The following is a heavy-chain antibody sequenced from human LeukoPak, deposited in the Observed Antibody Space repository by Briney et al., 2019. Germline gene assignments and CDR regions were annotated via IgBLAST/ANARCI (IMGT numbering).Heavy chain of an antibody. D-gene: IGHD4-17*01. CDR3: ARGDGDYTIDY. V-gene: IGHV4-59*01. Sequence: SETLSLTCTVSGGSISSYYWSWIRQPPGKGLEWIGYIYYSGSTNYNPSLKSRVTISVDTSKNQFSLKLSSVTAADTAVYYSARGDGDYTIDYWGQGTLVTVSS. CDR2: IYYSGST. J-gene: IGHJ4*02. CDR1: GGSISSYY.